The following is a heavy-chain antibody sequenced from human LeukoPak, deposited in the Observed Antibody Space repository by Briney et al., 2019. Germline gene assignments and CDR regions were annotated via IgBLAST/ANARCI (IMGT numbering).Heavy chain of an antibody. J-gene: IGHJ4*02. D-gene: IGHD3-22*01. CDR1: GYSFTVYY. CDR2: INPSSGGT. V-gene: IGHV1-2*02. CDR3: ARTNYYDSSGYFLGY. Sequence: ASVKVSCTASGYSFTVYYVHWVRKAPGQGLEWMGWINPSSGGTNYAQNLQGRVTMTRDTSISTAYMELRSLRSDDAAVYYCARTNYYDSSGYFLGYWGQGALVTVSS.